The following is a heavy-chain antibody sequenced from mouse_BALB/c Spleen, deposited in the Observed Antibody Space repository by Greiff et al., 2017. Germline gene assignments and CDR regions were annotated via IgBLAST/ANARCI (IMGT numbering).Heavy chain of an antibody. J-gene: IGHJ4*01. CDR2: IRNKANGYTT. Sequence: EVKLQESGGGLVQPGGSLRLSCATSGFTFTDYYMSWVRQPPGKALEWLGFIRNKANGYTTEYSASVKGRFTISRDNSQSILYLQMNTLRAEDSATYYCARDRKYRYDEAMDYWGQGTSVTVSS. D-gene: IGHD2-14*01. CDR3: ARDRKYRYDEAMDY. V-gene: IGHV7-3*02. CDR1: GFTFTDYY.